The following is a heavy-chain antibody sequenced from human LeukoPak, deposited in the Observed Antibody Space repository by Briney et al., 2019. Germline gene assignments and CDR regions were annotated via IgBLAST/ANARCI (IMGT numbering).Heavy chain of an antibody. CDR1: GYTFTGYY. V-gene: IGHV1-2*04. CDR2: INPNSGGT. J-gene: IGHJ6*02. CDR3: ARDLIDFWSGYYTTGSYGMGV. Sequence: GASVKVSCKASGYTFTGYYMHWVRQAPGQGLEWMGWINPNSGGTNYAQKFQGWVTMTRDTSISTAYMELSRLRSDDTAVYYCARDLIDFWSGYYTTGSYGMGVWGQGTTVTVSS. D-gene: IGHD3-3*01.